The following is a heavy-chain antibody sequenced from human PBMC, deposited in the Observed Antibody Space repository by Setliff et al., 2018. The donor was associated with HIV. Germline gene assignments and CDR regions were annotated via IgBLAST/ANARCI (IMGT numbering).Heavy chain of an antibody. D-gene: IGHD4-4*01. V-gene: IGHV1-3*01. CDR2: INAGNGDT. CDR1: GYTFTNYA. CDR3: ARDSGDDYSDYYYYGMDV. J-gene: IGHJ6*02. Sequence: ASVKVSCKAFGYTFTNYAMHWVRQAPGQRLEWMGWINAGNGDTKYSQKFQGRVTFTWDTSASTAYMELSSLRSEDTALYYCARDSGDDYSDYYYYGMDVWGQGTTVTAP.